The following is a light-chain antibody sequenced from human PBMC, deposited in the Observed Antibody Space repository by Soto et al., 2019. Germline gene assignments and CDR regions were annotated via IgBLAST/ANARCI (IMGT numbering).Light chain of an antibody. CDR1: SSDVGGYNY. V-gene: IGLV2-14*01. CDR2: HVS. J-gene: IGLJ2*01. Sequence: QSVLTQPASVSGSPGQSITISCTGPSSDVGGYNYVSWYQQHPGKAPKLMIYHVSNRPSGVSNRFSGSKSGNTASLTISGLQPEDEAAYYCSSYISSSTLVVFGGGTQLTVL. CDR3: SSYISSSTLVV.